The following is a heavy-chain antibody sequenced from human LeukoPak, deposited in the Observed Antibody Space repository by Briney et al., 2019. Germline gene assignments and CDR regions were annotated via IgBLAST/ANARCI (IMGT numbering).Heavy chain of an antibody. CDR2: INPNSGGT. D-gene: IGHD6-13*01. CDR3: ARVKVRAAAGFCYPY. V-gene: IGHV1-2*02. Sequence: GASVKVSCKASGYTFTGYYMHWVRQAPGQGLEWMGWINPNSGGTNYAQKFQGRVTMTRDASISTAYMELSRLRSDDTAVYYCARVKVRAAAGFCYPYWGQGTLVTVSS. CDR1: GYTFTGYY. J-gene: IGHJ4*02.